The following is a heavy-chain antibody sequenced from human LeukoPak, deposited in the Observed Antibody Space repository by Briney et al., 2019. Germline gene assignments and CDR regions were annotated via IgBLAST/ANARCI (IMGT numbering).Heavy chain of an antibody. D-gene: IGHD6-13*01. V-gene: IGHV3-20*04. Sequence: GGSLRLSCAASGFTFDDYGMSWVRQAPGKGLEWVSGINWNGGSTGYADSVKGRFTISRDNAKNSLYLQMNSLRAEDTALYYCARARDGRQQLQKIIKAYYFDYWGQGTLVTVSS. J-gene: IGHJ4*02. CDR2: INWNGGST. CDR3: ARARDGRQQLQKIIKAYYFDY. CDR1: GFTFDDYG.